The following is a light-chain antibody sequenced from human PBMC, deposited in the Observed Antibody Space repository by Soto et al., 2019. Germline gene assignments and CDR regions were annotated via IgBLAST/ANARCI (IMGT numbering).Light chain of an antibody. V-gene: IGLV2-8*01. CDR1: ISDVGGYNF. CDR2: EVS. Sequence: QSALTQPTSASGSPGQSVTISCTGTISDVGGYNFVSWYQQHPGKAPKLIISEVSKRPSGVPDRSSGSKSGNTASLTVSGLQAEDEADYYCSAYAGSSNGVFGTGTKVTVL. J-gene: IGLJ1*01. CDR3: SAYAGSSNGV.